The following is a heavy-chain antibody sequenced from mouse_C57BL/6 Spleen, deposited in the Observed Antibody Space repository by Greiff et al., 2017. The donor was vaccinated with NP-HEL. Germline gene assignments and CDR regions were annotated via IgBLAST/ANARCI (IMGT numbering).Heavy chain of an antibody. CDR1: GFTFSSYA. J-gene: IGHJ4*01. V-gene: IGHV5-9-1*02. CDR2: ISSGGDYT. Sequence: EVKVVESGEGLVKPGGSLKLSCAASGFTFSSYAMSWVRQTPEKRLEWVAYISSGGDYTYYAATVKGRFTISRDNARNTLYLQMSSLKSEDTAMYYCTRDRDYGTRGAMDYWGQGTSVTVSS. D-gene: IGHD1-1*01. CDR3: TRDRDYGTRGAMDY.